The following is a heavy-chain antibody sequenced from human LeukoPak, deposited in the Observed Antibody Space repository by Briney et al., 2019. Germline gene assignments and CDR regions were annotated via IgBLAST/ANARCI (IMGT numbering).Heavy chain of an antibody. Sequence: ASVKVSCKASEGTFGAYSLDWVRQAPGQGLEWLGGINPIFNILNYAQKFRGRVTITADESTNTAYMDLSSLKYDDTAVYYCAAGRRLGELFFDYWGQGALVTVSS. CDR1: EGTFGAYS. V-gene: IGHV1-69*13. J-gene: IGHJ4*02. D-gene: IGHD3-10*01. CDR3: AAGRRLGELFFDY. CDR2: INPIFNIL.